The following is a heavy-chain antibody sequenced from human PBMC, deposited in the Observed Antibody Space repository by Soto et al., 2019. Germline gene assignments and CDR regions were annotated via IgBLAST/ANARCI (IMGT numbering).Heavy chain of an antibody. CDR3: ARGPRVSSTGTGAH. J-gene: IGHJ4*02. D-gene: IGHD1-1*01. Sequence: GGSLRLSCSVSGFTFSAYWMHWVRQVPGKGLTWVSRISDDGSTATYADSVKGRFVISRDNAKNSLYLEMNTLRADDSGLYYCARGPRVSSTGTGAHWGRGTLVTVS. CDR2: ISDDGSTA. V-gene: IGHV3-74*01. CDR1: GFTFSAYW.